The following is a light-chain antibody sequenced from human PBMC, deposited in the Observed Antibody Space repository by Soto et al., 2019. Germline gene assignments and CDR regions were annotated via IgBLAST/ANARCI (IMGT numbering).Light chain of an antibody. CDR3: RHHNRISLT. CDR2: TAS. V-gene: IGKV1-17*01. CDR1: QGIRND. Sequence: DIQMTQSPSSLSASVGDRVTITCRASQGIRNDLGWYQQKPGKAPERLIYTASTLQSGVPSRFRGSGSGTEFTLTISSLRTEDIGTYYCRHHNRISLTCGRGNKVESK. J-gene: IGKJ4*01.